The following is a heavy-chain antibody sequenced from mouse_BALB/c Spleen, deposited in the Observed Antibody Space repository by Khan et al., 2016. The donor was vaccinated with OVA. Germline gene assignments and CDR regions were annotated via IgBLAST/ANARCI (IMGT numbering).Heavy chain of an antibody. CDR3: ERGYGGEFDY. Sequence: EVQLQESGPGLVKPSQSLSLTCTVTGYSITTDYASNWIRQFPGNKLELMGYISYSGNPKYNPSFKSRISFTRDTSKNQSSLQLKSVTAEDTGREDCERGYGGEFDYWGQGTTVTVSA. D-gene: IGHD1-1*02. CDR1: GYSITTDYA. CDR2: ISYSGNP. V-gene: IGHV3-2*02. J-gene: IGHJ2*01.